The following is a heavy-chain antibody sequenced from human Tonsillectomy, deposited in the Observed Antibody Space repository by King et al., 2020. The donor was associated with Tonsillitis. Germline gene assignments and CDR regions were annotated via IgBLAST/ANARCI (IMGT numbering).Heavy chain of an antibody. J-gene: IGHJ6*02. CDR1: GFTFSIYW. CDR3: ARDRYGMDV. Sequence: VQLVESGGGLVQPGGSLRLSCAASGFTFSIYWMTWVRQAPGTGLEWVANINQDGSEKYYVDSVEGRFTISRDNAKNSLYLQINSLRAEDTAVYYCARDRYGMDVWGQGTTVTVSS. V-gene: IGHV3-7*03. CDR2: INQDGSEK.